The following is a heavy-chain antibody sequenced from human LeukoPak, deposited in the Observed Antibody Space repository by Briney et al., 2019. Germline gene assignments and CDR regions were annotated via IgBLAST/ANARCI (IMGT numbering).Heavy chain of an antibody. CDR1: GFTFSDYY. CDR3: ARDGTLGANYDYVWGSYRYDRPFDY. CDR2: ISSSSNNI. J-gene: IGHJ4*02. Sequence: SGGSLRLSCAASGFTFSDYYMTWIRQAPGKGLEWVSYISSSSNNIHYANSVRGRFTISRDNAKNSVYLQMNSLRAEDTAVYYCARDGTLGANYDYVWGSYRYDRPFDYWGQGTLVTVSS. D-gene: IGHD3-16*02. V-gene: IGHV3-11*01.